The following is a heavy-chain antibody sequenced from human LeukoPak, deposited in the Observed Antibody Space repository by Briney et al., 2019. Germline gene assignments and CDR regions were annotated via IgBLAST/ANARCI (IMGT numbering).Heavy chain of an antibody. CDR3: AKDVNYYDSSGYAGFDY. J-gene: IGHJ4*02. Sequence: GGSLRLSCASSGFTFINYAMNWVRQAPGKGLEWVSAISGSGGSTYYADSVKGRFTISRDNSKNTLYLQMNSLRAEDTAVYYCAKDVNYYDSSGYAGFDYWGQGTLVTVSS. V-gene: IGHV3-23*01. CDR1: GFTFINYA. D-gene: IGHD3-22*01. CDR2: ISGSGGST.